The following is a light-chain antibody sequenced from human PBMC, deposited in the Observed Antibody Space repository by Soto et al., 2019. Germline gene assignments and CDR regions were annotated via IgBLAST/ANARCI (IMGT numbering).Light chain of an antibody. CDR3: QQTYTSIT. CDR2: TAS. CDR1: QTVSNY. Sequence: DIQNAPFSASLSSSLGARITLTFRASQTVSNYLNWYQQKPGKAPKLLIYTASILQNGVPSRFSGSGSGTDFTLTISSLQPEDFATYYCQQTYTSITFGQGTRLEIK. V-gene: IGKV1-39*01. J-gene: IGKJ5*01.